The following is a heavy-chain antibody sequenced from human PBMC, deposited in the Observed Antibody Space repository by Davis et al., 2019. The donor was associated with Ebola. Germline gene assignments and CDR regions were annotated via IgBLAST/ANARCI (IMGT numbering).Heavy chain of an antibody. Sequence: PSETLSLTCTVSGGSISSYYWSWIRQPPGKGLEWIGSIYYSGSTYYNPSLKSRVTISVDTSKNQFSLKLSSVTAADTAVYYCARADSYYYYYMDVWGKGTTVTVSS. CDR3: ARADSYYYYYMDV. J-gene: IGHJ6*03. CDR2: IYYSGST. V-gene: IGHV4-39*07. CDR1: GGSISSYY.